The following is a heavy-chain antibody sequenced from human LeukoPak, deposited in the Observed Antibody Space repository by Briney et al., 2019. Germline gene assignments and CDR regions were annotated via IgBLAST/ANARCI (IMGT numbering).Heavy chain of an antibody. V-gene: IGHV1-18*01. D-gene: IGHD2-2*01. CDR1: GYTFTSYG. Sequence: ASEKVSCKASGYTFTSYGISWVRQAPGQGLEWMGWISAYNGNTNYAQKLQGRVTMTTDTSTSTAYMELRSLRSDDTAVYYCARGERYCSSTSCPQYWFDPWGQGTLVTVSS. J-gene: IGHJ5*02. CDR3: ARGERYCSSTSCPQYWFDP. CDR2: ISAYNGNT.